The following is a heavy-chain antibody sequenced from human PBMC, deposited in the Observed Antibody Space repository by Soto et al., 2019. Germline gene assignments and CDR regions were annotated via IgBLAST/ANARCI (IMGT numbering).Heavy chain of an antibody. V-gene: IGHV1-18*01. D-gene: IGHD5-18*01. Sequence: QVQLVQSGPEVKKPGASVKVSCKASGYKFTTYGISWVRQAPGQGLEWMGWISTHSGNTNYPQKLQGRVTMTTDTATSTGYMDLRNLRSDDTAVYFCAREGVGAYSYGYRDNWGQGTLVTVSS. CDR2: ISTHSGNT. CDR1: GYKFTTYG. J-gene: IGHJ4*02. CDR3: AREGVGAYSYGYRDN.